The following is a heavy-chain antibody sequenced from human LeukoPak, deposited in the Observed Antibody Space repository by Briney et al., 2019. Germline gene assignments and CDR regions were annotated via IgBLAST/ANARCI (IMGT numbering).Heavy chain of an antibody. CDR3: ARGGSTSFSHYYYYYGMDV. CDR2: INHSGST. CDR1: GGPFSGYY. V-gene: IGHV4-34*01. D-gene: IGHD2-2*01. J-gene: IGHJ6*04. Sequence: KPSETLSLTCAVYGGPFSGYYWSWIRQPPGKGLEWIGEINHSGSTNYNPSLKSRVTISVDTSKNQFSLKLSFVTAEDTAVYYCARGGSTSFSHYYYYYGMDVWGKGTTVTVSS.